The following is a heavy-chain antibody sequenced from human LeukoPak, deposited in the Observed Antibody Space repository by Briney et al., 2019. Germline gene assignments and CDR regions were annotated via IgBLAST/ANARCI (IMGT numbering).Heavy chain of an antibody. J-gene: IGHJ5*02. V-gene: IGHV3-30*02. D-gene: IGHD4-17*01. CDR2: IRYDGSNK. Sequence: GGSLRLSCAASGFTLSSYGMHWVRQAPGKGLEWVAFIRYDGSNKYYADSVKGRFTISRDNSKNTLYLQMNSLRAEDTAVYYCAKDFIAVSTVTTGWFDPWGQGTLVTVSS. CDR3: AKDFIAVSTVTTGWFDP. CDR1: GFTLSSYG.